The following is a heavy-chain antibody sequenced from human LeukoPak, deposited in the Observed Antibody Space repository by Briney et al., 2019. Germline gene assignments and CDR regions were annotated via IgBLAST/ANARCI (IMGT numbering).Heavy chain of an antibody. J-gene: IGHJ4*02. CDR3: ARGGTIFGPFDY. CDR2: INHSGST. V-gene: IGHV4-34*01. CDR1: SASNSTYY. Sequence: SETLSLTCTVSSASNSTYYWSWIRQPPGKGLEWIGEINHSGSTNYNPSLKSRVTISVDTSKNQFSLKLSSVTAADTAVYYCARGGTIFGPFDYWGQGTLVTVSS. D-gene: IGHD3-3*01.